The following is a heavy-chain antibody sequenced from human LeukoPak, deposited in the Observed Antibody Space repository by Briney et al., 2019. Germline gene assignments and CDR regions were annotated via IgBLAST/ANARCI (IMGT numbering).Heavy chain of an antibody. J-gene: IGHJ4*02. CDR2: ILYDGRNK. Sequence: GGTVRLSHAASGFTISNYGMHGAPQAPGKGLEDVAVILYDGRNKYYSESVKGRFTISRDDSKNTLYLQMNSLKTEDTAVYYCATDHEQWLVPHRYWGQGTLVTVSS. D-gene: IGHD6-19*01. CDR1: GFTISNYG. V-gene: IGHV3-30*03. CDR3: ATDHEQWLVPHRY.